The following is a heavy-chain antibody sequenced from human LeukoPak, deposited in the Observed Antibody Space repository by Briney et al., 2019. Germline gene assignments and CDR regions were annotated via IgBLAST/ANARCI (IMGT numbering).Heavy chain of an antibody. V-gene: IGHV4-30-2*01. J-gene: IGHJ5*02. CDR3: ARSWLVRGVMNWFDP. CDR1: GGSISSGGYS. Sequence: PSQTLSLTCAVSGGSISSGGYSWSWIRQPPGKGLEWIGYIYHSGSTYYNPSLKSRVTISVDRSKNQFSLKVSPVTAADTAVYYCARSWLVRGVMNWFDPWGQGTLVTVSS. D-gene: IGHD3-10*01. CDR2: IYHSGST.